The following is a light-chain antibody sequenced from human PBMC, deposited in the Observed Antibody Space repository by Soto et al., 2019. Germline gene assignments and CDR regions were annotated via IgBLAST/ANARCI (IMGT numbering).Light chain of an antibody. CDR2: DAS. CDR1: QSVSKY. V-gene: IGKV3-11*01. CDR3: QQRSNWPPS. Sequence: ETVLTQSPPTLSLSPGEGGTLSCRASQSVSKYLAWYQQRPGQAPRLLIYDASTTATGIPARFSGSGSGTDFTLTISSLEPEDFAVYYCQQRSNWPPSFGGGTKVEIK. J-gene: IGKJ4*01.